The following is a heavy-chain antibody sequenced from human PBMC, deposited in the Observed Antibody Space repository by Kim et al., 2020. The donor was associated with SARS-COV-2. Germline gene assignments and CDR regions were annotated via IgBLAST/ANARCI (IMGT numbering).Heavy chain of an antibody. J-gene: IGHJ4*02. CDR1: GGSITSPKW. Sequence: SETLSLTCAVSGGSITSPKWWRWVRQPPGKGLEWIGDIHHSGSINYNPSLKSRVTISVDKSNNQFSLNLTSVTAADTAVYYCGRGSVFADWGQGTLVTVSS. D-gene: IGHD2-21*01. V-gene: IGHV4-4*02. CDR3: GRGSVFAD. CDR2: IHHSGSI.